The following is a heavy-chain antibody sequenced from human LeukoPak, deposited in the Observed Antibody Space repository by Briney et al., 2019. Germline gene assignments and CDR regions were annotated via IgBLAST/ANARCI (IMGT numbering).Heavy chain of an antibody. Sequence: ASVKVSCKVSGYTFTTYYLHWVRQAPGQGLEWMGIINPSGTSTTYAQKFQGRVTMTIDTSTSTVYMELSSLRSEDTAMYYCARGPPGRVYDSSKKGLFDPWGQGTLVTVSS. CDR3: ARGPPGRVYDSSKKGLFDP. J-gene: IGHJ5*02. CDR1: GYTFTTYY. CDR2: INPSGTST. D-gene: IGHD3-22*01. V-gene: IGHV1-46*01.